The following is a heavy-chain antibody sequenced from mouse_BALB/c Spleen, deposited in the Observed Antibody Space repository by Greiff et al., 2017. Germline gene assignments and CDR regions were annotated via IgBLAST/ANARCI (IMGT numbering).Heavy chain of an antibody. V-gene: IGHV3-6*02. D-gene: IGHD1-1*01. J-gene: IGHJ3*01. CDR2: ISYDGSN. Sequence: EVQLQQSGPGLVKPSQSLSLTCSVTGYSITSGYYWNWIRQFPGNKLEWMGYISYDGSNNYNPSLKNRISITRDTSKNQFFLKLNSVTTEDTATYYCASSSYGWFAYWGQGTLVTVSA. CDR1: GYSITSGYY. CDR3: ASSSYGWFAY.